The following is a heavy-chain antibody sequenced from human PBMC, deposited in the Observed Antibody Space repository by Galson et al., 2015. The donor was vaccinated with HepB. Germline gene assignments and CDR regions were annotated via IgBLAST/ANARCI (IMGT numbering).Heavy chain of an antibody. J-gene: IGHJ4*02. Sequence: VKVSCKASGYTFTSYGISWVRQAPGQGLAWMGWISAYNGNTNYAQKLQGRVTMTTDTSTSTAYMELRSLRSDDTAVYYCARGPYCGGDCFQDYWGQGTLVTVSS. CDR2: ISAYNGNT. D-gene: IGHD2-21*02. V-gene: IGHV1-18*04. CDR3: ARGPYCGGDCFQDY. CDR1: GYTFTSYG.